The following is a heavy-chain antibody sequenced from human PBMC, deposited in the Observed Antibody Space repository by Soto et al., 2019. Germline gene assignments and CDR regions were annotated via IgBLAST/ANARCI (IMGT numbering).Heavy chain of an antibody. J-gene: IGHJ5*02. V-gene: IGHV4-30-2*01. CDR3: ARGWGPAASFDP. Sequence: SETLSLTCAVSGGSISSGGYSWSWIRQPPGKGLEWIGYIYHSGSTYYNPSLKSRVTISVDRSKDQFSLKLSSVTAADTAVYYCARGWGPAASFDPWGQGTLVTVSS. CDR2: IYHSGST. CDR1: GGSISSGGYS. D-gene: IGHD2-2*01.